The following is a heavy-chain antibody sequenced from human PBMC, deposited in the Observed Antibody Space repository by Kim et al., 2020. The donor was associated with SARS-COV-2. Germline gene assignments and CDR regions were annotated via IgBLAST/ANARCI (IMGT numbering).Heavy chain of an antibody. CDR3: ARDGYSSSWYLLGAVNFDY. Sequence: RFTISRDTATTSLYLQMNSLRAEDTAVYYCARDGYSSSWYLLGAVNFDYWGQGTLVTVSS. V-gene: IGHV3-11*06. J-gene: IGHJ4*02. D-gene: IGHD6-13*01.